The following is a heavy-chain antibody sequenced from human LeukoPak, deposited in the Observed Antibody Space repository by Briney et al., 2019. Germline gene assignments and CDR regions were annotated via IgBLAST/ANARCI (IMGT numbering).Heavy chain of an antibody. Sequence: SETLSLTCKVSVGSISGNYWSWIRQPPGKGLEWIGYIYTTGSTNYNPSLKSRVTISVDTSKNHFSLKLSSVTAADTAVYHCARASLYDRPWFDPWGQGTLVTVSS. CDR1: VGSISGNY. D-gene: IGHD5/OR15-5a*01. V-gene: IGHV4-59*01. CDR2: IYTTGST. CDR3: ARASLYDRPWFDP. J-gene: IGHJ5*02.